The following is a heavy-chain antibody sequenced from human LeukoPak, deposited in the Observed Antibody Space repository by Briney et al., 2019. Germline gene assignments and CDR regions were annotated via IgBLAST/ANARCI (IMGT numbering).Heavy chain of an antibody. D-gene: IGHD3-22*01. CDR3: ARVHDSSGYYFDY. CDR1: GFTFSDYY. CDR2: ISSSCSTI. J-gene: IGHJ4*02. V-gene: IGHV3-11*01. Sequence: GGSLRLSCAASGFTFSDYYMSWIRQAPGKGLEWVSYISSSCSTIYYADSVKGRFTISRDNAKNSLYLQMNSLRAEDTAVYYCARVHDSSGYYFDYWGQGTLVTVSS.